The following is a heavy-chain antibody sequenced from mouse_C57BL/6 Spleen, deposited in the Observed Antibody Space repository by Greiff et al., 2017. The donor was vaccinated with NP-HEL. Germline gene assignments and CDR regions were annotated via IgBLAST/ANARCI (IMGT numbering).Heavy chain of an antibody. CDR2: INPYNGGT. CDR1: GYTFTDYY. V-gene: IGHV1-19*01. D-gene: IGHD1-1*01. CDR3: ARCTTVVATGDY. J-gene: IGHJ2*01. Sequence: EVHLVESGPVLVKPGASVKMSCKASGYTFTDYYMNWVKQSHGKSLEWIGVINPYNGGTSYNQKFKGKATLTVDKSSSTAYMELNSLTSEDSAVYYCARCTTVVATGDYWGQGTTLTVSS.